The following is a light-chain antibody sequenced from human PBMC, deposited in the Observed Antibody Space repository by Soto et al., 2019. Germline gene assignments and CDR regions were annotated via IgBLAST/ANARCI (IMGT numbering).Light chain of an antibody. CDR3: QQYNSYPRT. V-gene: IGKV1-5*03. CDR1: QSISSW. Sequence: DIQVTLSLFTVSASIRDRVTITCRASQSISSWLAWYQQKPGKAPKLLIYKASSLESGVPSRFSGSGSGTEFTLTISSLQPDDFATYYCQQYNSYPRTFGQGTKVDI. J-gene: IGKJ1*01. CDR2: KAS.